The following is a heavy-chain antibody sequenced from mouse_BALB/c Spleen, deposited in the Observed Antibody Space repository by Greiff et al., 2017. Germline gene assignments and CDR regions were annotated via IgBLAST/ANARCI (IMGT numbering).Heavy chain of an antibody. CDR1: GYTFSSYW. D-gene: IGHD2-4*01. CDR2: ILPGSGST. Sequence: QVQLKESGAELMKPGASVKISCKATGYTFSSYWIEWVKQRPGHGLEWIGEILPGSGSTNYNEKFKGKATFTADTSSNTAYMQLSSLTSEDSAVYYCARVEDDYDGFADWGQGTLVTVSA. V-gene: IGHV1-9*01. CDR3: ARVEDDYDGFAD. J-gene: IGHJ3*01.